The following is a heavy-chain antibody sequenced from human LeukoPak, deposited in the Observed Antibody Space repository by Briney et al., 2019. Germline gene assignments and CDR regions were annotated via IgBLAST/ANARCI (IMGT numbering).Heavy chain of an antibody. J-gene: IGHJ4*02. CDR1: GFTFSTYA. CDR3: AKALYGGHDY. V-gene: IGHV3-23*01. Sequence: GGSLRLSCAASGFTFSTYAMSWVRQAPGKGLECVSALSGNGNTIYYADSVKGRFTIPRDNSKNTLSLQMNSLRAEDTAVYYCAKALYGGHDYWGQGTLVTVSS. D-gene: IGHD4-23*01. CDR2: LSGNGNTI.